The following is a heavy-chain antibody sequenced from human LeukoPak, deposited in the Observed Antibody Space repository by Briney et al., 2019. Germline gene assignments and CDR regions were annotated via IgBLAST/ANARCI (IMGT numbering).Heavy chain of an antibody. V-gene: IGHV3-7*01. CDR3: ARVDDYVWGSQTLDY. CDR2: IKQDGSEK. J-gene: IGHJ4*02. D-gene: IGHD3-16*01. CDR1: GFTFSSYW. Sequence: GGSLRLSCAASGFTFSSYWMSWVRQAPGKGLEWVANIKQDGSEKYYVDSVKGRFTISRDNAKNSLYLQMNSLRAEDTAVYYCARVDDYVWGSQTLDYWGQGTLVTVSS.